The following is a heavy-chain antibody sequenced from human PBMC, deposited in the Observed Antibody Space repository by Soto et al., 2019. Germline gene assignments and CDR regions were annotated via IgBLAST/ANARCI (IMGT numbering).Heavy chain of an antibody. CDR3: AKSRDAYNFYFYYGMDV. D-gene: IGHD1-1*01. CDR1: GFTFINYA. Sequence: EVQLLESGGGLVQPGGSLRLSCAASGFTFINYAMNWVRQAPGKGLEWVSGLSGSGTSTYYADSVKGRFTISRDNSRDTLFLQMNSLTAEDTAVYYCAKSRDAYNFYFYYGMDVWGQGTSVTVSS. V-gene: IGHV3-23*01. CDR2: LSGSGTST. J-gene: IGHJ6*02.